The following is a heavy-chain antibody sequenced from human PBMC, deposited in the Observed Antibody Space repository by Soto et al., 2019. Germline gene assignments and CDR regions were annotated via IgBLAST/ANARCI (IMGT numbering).Heavy chain of an antibody. CDR2: SRNSVNTFRT. Sequence: PGRPLRLSCTVSPVSEFSFSDQYMDWVRQAPGKGLEWVGRSRNSVNTFRTAYAASVQARFTISRDESKNTVYLQMHSLKTDDTAVYYCSRVDPSAKIPDYWGQGTLVTVSS. CDR3: SRVDPSAKIPDY. J-gene: IGHJ4*02. D-gene: IGHD2-15*01. V-gene: IGHV3-72*01. CDR1: PVSEFSFSDQY.